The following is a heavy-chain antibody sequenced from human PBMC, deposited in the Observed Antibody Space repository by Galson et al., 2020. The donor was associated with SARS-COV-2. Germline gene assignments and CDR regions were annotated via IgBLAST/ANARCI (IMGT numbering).Heavy chain of an antibody. V-gene: IGHV5-51*01. D-gene: IGHD1-1*01. J-gene: IGHJ4*02. CDR1: GYSFTSYW. CDR3: ARGIPERGYYFDY. CDR2: IYPGDSDT. Sequence: KIGESLKISCKGSGYSFTSYWIGWVRQMPGKGLEWMGIIYPGDSDTRYSPSFQGQVTISADKSISTAYLQWSSLKASDTAMYYCARGIPERGYYFDYWGQGTLVTVSS.